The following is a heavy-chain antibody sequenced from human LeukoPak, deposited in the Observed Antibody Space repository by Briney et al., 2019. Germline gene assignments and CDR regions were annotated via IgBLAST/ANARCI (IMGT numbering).Heavy chain of an antibody. V-gene: IGHV3-11*01. D-gene: IGHD3-16*01. CDR3: AGAAKGERRLGPLDY. CDR2: SSSGGITI. J-gene: IGHJ4*02. CDR1: GFTFSDSY. Sequence: PGGSLRLSCAASGFTFSDSYMTWVRQAPGKGLEWISYSSSGGITIYYADSVKGRFTISRDNAKNSLYLQMNSLRAEDTAVYYCAGAAKGERRLGPLDYWGQGTLVTVSS.